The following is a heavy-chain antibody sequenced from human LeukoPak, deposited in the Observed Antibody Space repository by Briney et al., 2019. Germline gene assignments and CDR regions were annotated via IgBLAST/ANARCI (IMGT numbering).Heavy chain of an antibody. CDR3: AREKDDHGDPGPLDA. CDR2: ISNDGSHE. J-gene: IGHJ5*02. Sequence: GGSLRLSCAASGFTFSSYGIHWVRQAPGKGLEWVAAISNDGSHESYADSMKGRFTISRDNSKNTLYLQMNSLRAEDTAVYYCAREKDDHGDPGPLDAWGQGDLVTVSS. CDR1: GFTFSSYG. V-gene: IGHV3-30*03. D-gene: IGHD4-17*01.